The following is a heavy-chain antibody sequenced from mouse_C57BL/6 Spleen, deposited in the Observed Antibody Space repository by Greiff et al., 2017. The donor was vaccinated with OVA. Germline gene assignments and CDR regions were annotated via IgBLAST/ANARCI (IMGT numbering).Heavy chain of an antibody. CDR2: IYPRDGST. D-gene: IGHD1-1*01. CDR3: ARVTTLVALRLYYFDY. CDR1: GYTFTSYD. J-gene: IGHJ2*01. V-gene: IGHV1-85*01. Sequence: VQLQQSGPELVKPGASVKLSCKASGYTFTSYDINWVKQRPGQGLEWIGWIYPRDGSTKYNEKFKGKATLTVDTSSSTAYMGLHSLTSEDSAVYFCARVTTLVALRLYYFDYWGQGTTLTVSS.